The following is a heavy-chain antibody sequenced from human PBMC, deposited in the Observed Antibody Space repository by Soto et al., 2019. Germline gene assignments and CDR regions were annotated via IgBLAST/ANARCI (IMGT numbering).Heavy chain of an antibody. CDR3: ARNGRYGSGSRHFDY. CDR2: IYYSGST. V-gene: IGHV4-31*03. Sequence: SETLSLTCTVSGGSISSGGYYWSWIRQHPGKGLEWIGYIYYSGSTYYNPSLKSRVTISVDTSKNQFSLKLSSVTAADTAVYYCARNGRYGSGSRHFDYWGQGTLVTVSS. D-gene: IGHD3-10*01. CDR1: GGSISSGGYY. J-gene: IGHJ4*02.